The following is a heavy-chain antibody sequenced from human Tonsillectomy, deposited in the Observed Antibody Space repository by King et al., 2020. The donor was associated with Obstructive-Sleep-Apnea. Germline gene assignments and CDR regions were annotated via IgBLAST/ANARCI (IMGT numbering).Heavy chain of an antibody. Sequence: VQLVESGGGLVKPGGSLRLSCAASGFTFSNAWMSWVRQAPGRGLEWVGRIKSKTDGGTTDYGAPVKGRFTISRDDSKNTLYLQRNSLKTEDTAVDSCTTDYYDSSNYYLDYWGQGTLVTVSS. CDR3: TTDYYDSSNYYLDY. D-gene: IGHD3-22*01. V-gene: IGHV3-15*01. J-gene: IGHJ4*02. CDR2: IKSKTDGGTT. CDR1: GFTFSNAW.